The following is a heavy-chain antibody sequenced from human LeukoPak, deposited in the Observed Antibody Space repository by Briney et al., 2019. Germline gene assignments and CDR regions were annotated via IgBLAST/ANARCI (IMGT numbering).Heavy chain of an antibody. D-gene: IGHD2-15*01. Sequence: GGSLRLSCAASGFTFSDYYMSWIRQAPGKGLKWVSYISSSGCTIYYADSVKGRFTISRDNAKNSVYLQMNSLRAEDTAVYYCARPDCSGGSCYPPFDYWGQGTLVTVSS. CDR3: ARPDCSGGSCYPPFDY. V-gene: IGHV3-11*01. J-gene: IGHJ4*02. CDR1: GFTFSDYY. CDR2: ISSSGCTI.